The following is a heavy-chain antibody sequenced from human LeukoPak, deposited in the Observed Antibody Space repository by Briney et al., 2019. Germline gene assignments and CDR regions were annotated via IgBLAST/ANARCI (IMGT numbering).Heavy chain of an antibody. D-gene: IGHD6-13*01. V-gene: IGHV4-39*01. Sequence: PSETLSLTCTVSGGSISSSSRYWAWIRQPPGKGLEYIGSIYYSGTTYQNPSLQSRITISVDTSKNQFSLRLSSVTAADTAVYYCGRHLPIPAAGVDYWGQGTLVTVSS. CDR1: GGSISSSSRY. CDR2: IYYSGTT. J-gene: IGHJ4*02. CDR3: GRHLPIPAAGVDY.